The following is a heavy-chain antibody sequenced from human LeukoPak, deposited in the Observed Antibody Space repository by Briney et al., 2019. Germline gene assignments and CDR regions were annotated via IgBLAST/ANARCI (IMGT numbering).Heavy chain of an antibody. J-gene: IGHJ5*02. CDR2: IYYSGST. D-gene: IGHD3-3*01. V-gene: IGHV4-39*07. Sequence: SETLSLTCTVSGGSISSSSYYWGWIRQPPGKGLEWIGSIYYSGSTYYNPSLKSRVTISVDTSKNQFSLKLSSVTAADTAVYYCARDKNDFWSGYHANWFDPWGQGTLVTVSS. CDR3: ARDKNDFWSGYHANWFDP. CDR1: GGSISSSSYY.